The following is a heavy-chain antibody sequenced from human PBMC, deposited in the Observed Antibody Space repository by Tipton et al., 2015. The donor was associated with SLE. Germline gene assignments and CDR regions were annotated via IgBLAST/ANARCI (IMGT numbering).Heavy chain of an antibody. CDR3: ARDPFGGDYFDS. J-gene: IGHJ4*02. V-gene: IGHV4-59*02. D-gene: IGHD3-16*01. Sequence: GLVKPSETLSLTCTVSRGSVTNYYWSWIRQAPGKGLEWIGHIYSSGITSYNPSLRSRVTMSLDTSMNQFSLNISSVTGADTAIYYCARDPFGGDYFDSWGQGTLVTVSS. CDR2: IYSSGIT. CDR1: RGSVTNYY.